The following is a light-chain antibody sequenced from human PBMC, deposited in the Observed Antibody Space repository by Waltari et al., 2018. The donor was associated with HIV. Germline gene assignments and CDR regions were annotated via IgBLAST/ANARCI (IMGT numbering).Light chain of an antibody. J-gene: IGKJ2*01. CDR3: QQYDTLLVN. Sequence: DVLMTHSPDSLAVSLCERPTIKCTSIRTVLHTTNMKNHIAWYQQRAGQPPKMLIYWASVWESGVPDRFSGSGSGTEFTLTISNLQDEDVAVYYCQQYDTLLVNFGQGTKLEIK. CDR1: RTVLHTTNMKNH. V-gene: IGKV4-1*01. CDR2: WAS.